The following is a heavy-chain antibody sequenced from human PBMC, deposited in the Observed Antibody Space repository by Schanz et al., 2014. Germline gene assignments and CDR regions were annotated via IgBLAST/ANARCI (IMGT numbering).Heavy chain of an antibody. D-gene: IGHD2-8*02. CDR2: VSRSTPDI. CDR1: GFTFSSYS. V-gene: IGHV3-21*04. J-gene: IGHJ4*02. Sequence: EVQLLESGGGLVKPGGSLRLSCTASGFTFSSYSMNWVRQAPGKGLEWVSYVSRSTPDIYYADSVKGRFTMSRDNSKSTLYVEMNSLRVEDTAVYYCAKTLFPGGTQTFGNWGRGTLVTVSS. CDR3: AKTLFPGGTQTFGN.